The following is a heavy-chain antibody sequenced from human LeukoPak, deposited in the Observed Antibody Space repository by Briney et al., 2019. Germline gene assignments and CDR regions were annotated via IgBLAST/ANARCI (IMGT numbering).Heavy chain of an antibody. CDR3: ATYYYGSGSLQGSDAFDI. CDR1: GGTFSSYA. V-gene: IGHV1-69*04. CDR2: IIPILGIA. D-gene: IGHD3-10*01. Sequence: SVKVSCKASGGTFSSYAISWVRQAPGQGLEWMGRIIPILGIANYAQKFQGRVTITADKSTSTAYMELSSLRSEDTAVYYCATYYYGSGSLQGSDAFDIWGQGTMVTVSS. J-gene: IGHJ3*02.